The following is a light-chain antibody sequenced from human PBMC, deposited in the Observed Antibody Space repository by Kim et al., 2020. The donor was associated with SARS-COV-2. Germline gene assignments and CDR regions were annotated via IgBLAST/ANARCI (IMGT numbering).Light chain of an antibody. V-gene: IGKV4-1*01. J-gene: IGKJ4*01. CDR2: WAS. Sequence: EIVITKSPDPLALSLGGRATINCKSSQSLLYSSNNKTYLSCYQQKPGQPPKLLFYWASTRESGVPDRFSGSGSGTDFTLTISSLQAEDVAVYYCQQYCSHPLTFGGGTKVDIK. CDR3: QQYCSHPLT. CDR1: QSLLYSSNNKTY.